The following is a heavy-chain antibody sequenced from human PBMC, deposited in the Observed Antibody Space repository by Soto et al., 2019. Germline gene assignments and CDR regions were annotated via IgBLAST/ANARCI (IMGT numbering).Heavy chain of an antibody. CDR3: ARRWTAGEIDY. Sequence: ASVKVSCKASGYIFNSFGISWVRQAPGQGLEWMGWISAYTGNTKYAQNFQGRVTMTTDTSTSTAYMELRSLRSDDTAVYYCARRWTAGEIDYWGQGTLVTVS. CDR2: ISAYTGNT. V-gene: IGHV1-18*01. J-gene: IGHJ4*02. CDR1: GYIFNSFG. D-gene: IGHD3-16*01.